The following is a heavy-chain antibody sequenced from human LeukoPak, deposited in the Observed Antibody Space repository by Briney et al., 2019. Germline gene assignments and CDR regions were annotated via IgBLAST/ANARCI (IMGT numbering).Heavy chain of an antibody. D-gene: IGHD6-6*01. V-gene: IGHV4-59*01. CDR1: GGSISSYY. CDR2: IYYSGST. Sequence: SETLSLTCTVSGGSISSYYWSCIRQPPGKGLEWIGYIYYSGSTNYNPSLKSRVTISVDTSKNQFSLKLSPVTAADTAVYYCARSLLYSSSEFDYWGQGTLVTVSS. J-gene: IGHJ4*02. CDR3: ARSLLYSSSEFDY.